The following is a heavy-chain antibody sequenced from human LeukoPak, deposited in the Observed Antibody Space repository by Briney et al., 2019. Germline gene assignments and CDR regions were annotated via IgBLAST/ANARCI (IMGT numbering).Heavy chain of an antibody. Sequence: GESLRLSCAASGFTFSSYEMNWVRQAPGKGLEWVSYISISGSRIYYADSVKGRFTISRDNAKNSPYLQMNSLRAEDTAVYYCARRGSAYYSDYFDYWGQGTLVTVSS. CDR1: GFTFSSYE. J-gene: IGHJ4*02. V-gene: IGHV3-48*03. CDR3: ARRGSAYYSDYFDY. D-gene: IGHD3-22*01. CDR2: ISISGSRI.